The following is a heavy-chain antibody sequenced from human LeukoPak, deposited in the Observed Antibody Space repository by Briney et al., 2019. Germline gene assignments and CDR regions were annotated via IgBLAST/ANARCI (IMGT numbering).Heavy chain of an antibody. CDR1: DESVSTHY. V-gene: IGHV4-59*02. Sequence: SKTLSLTCSVSDESVSTHYWTWIRQPPGKGLEWIGYISSIGTTNYNPSLKSRVTISVDTSKKRFSLKMTSVTAADTAVYYCARDPTTVTKGFDIWGQGTMVTVSS. J-gene: IGHJ3*02. CDR2: ISSIGTT. CDR3: ARDPTTVTKGFDI. D-gene: IGHD4-17*01.